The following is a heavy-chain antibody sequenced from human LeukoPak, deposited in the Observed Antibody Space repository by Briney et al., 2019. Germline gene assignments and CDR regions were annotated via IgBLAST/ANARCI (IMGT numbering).Heavy chain of an antibody. V-gene: IGHV3-21*01. J-gene: IGHJ4*02. Sequence: GGSLRLSCAASGFTFSSYSMNWVRQAPGKGLEWVSSISSSSSYIYYADSVKGRFTTSRDNAKNSLYLQMNSLRAEDTAVYYCARARYSSGWTFDYWGQGTLVTVSS. CDR2: ISSSSSYI. CDR1: GFTFSSYS. D-gene: IGHD6-19*01. CDR3: ARARYSSGWTFDY.